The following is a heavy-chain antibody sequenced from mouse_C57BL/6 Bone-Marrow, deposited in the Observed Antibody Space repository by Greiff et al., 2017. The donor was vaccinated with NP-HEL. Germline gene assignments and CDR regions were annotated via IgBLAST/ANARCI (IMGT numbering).Heavy chain of an antibody. V-gene: IGHV14-2*01. D-gene: IGHD2-4*01. CDR3: AREGMYDDYDWFAY. CDR2: IDPEAGDT. J-gene: IGHJ3*01. CDR1: GFTIKDYC. Sequence: EVQGVESGAELVQPGASVKLSCTASGFTIKDYCMHWVRQRPEQGLEWIGRIDPEAGDTKYAATFPGKSTISADTSSNTAYLQLSSLTSEDTAIYYCAREGMYDDYDWFAYWGQGTLVTVSA.